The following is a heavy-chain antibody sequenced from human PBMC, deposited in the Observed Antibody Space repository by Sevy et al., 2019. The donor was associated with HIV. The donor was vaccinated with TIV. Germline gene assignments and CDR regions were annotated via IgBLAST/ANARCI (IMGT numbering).Heavy chain of an antibody. CDR1: GFSFNTAGVG. Sequence: SGPTLVNPTQTLTLTCTFSGFSFNTAGVGVGWIRQPPGKALEWLALIHWNDDKYYNPSLSSRLTITKDTSENEVVLTMGNMGPEDTATYFCAHRSYTSGWYKVHFDPWGQGTLVTVSS. D-gene: IGHD6-19*01. CDR2: IHWNDDK. J-gene: IGHJ5*02. CDR3: AHRSYTSGWYKVHFDP. V-gene: IGHV2-5*01.